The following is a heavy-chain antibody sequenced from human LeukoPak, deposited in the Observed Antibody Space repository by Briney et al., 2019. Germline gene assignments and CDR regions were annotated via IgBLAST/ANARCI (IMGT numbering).Heavy chain of an antibody. V-gene: IGHV3-11*01. J-gene: IGHJ4*02. Sequence: GGSLRLSCAASGFTFSDLYMSWIRQAPGQGLEWISYISSSGGTIYYADSVKGRFTISRDNVKNSLYLQMNSLRAEDTAVYYCAREVAVAGTSPIDYWGQGTLVTVSS. CDR2: ISSSGGTI. CDR1: GFTFSDLY. D-gene: IGHD6-19*01. CDR3: AREVAVAGTSPIDY.